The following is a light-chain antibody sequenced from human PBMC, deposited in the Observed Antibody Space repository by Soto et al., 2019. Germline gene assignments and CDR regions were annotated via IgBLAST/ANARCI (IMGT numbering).Light chain of an antibody. V-gene: IGKV3-20*01. Sequence: EILLTQSPGTLSLSPGERATLSCRASQSVSSSYLAWYQQKPGQAPRLLIYGASNRATGIQDRFSGSGSGTDFTLTIRSLQSDDFAVYYCKQYLDWPRTFGQGTKVDIK. J-gene: IGKJ1*01. CDR1: QSVSSSY. CDR3: KQYLDWPRT. CDR2: GAS.